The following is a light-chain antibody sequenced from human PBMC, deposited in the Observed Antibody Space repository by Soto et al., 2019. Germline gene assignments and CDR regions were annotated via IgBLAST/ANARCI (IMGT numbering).Light chain of an antibody. V-gene: IGKV3-15*01. CDR2: GVS. CDR1: QSVSVN. J-gene: IGKJ3*01. Sequence: EIVLTQSPATLSVSPGERATLSCRASQSVSVNLAWYQQKPGQAPRLLIYGVSTRATGIPARFSGSESGTEFTLTISSLQSEDFAVYYCQQYDDWPFTFGPGTKVDI. CDR3: QQYDDWPFT.